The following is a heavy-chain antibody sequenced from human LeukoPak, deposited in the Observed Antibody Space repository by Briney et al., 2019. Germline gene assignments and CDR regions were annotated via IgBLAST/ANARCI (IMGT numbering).Heavy chain of an antibody. V-gene: IGHV1-18*01. D-gene: IGHD3-22*01. CDR3: ARDGVFSISGYYDSSGYAFDI. CDR2: ITTYNGNT. Sequence: ASVKVSCKASGYTFTSYGISWVQQAPGQELEWMGWITTYNGNTNYAQKFQGRVTMTTDTSTSTAYMELRSLRSDDTAVYYCARDGVFSISGYYDSSGYAFDIWGQGTMVAVSS. CDR1: GYTFTSYG. J-gene: IGHJ3*02.